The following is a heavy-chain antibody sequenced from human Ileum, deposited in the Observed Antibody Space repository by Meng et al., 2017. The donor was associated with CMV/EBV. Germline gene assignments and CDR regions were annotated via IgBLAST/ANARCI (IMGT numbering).Heavy chain of an antibody. Sequence: LKISCAASGFTFNTYGMHWVRQAPGKGLEWVAIIRYDGSNTYYADSVKGRFTISRDNSKNTLYLQMNSLRAEDTAVYNCAKDLTPGVQAMDVWGQGTTVTVSS. CDR1: GFTFNTYG. V-gene: IGHV3-30*02. J-gene: IGHJ6*02. D-gene: IGHD1-1*01. CDR2: IRYDGSNT. CDR3: AKDLTPGVQAMDV.